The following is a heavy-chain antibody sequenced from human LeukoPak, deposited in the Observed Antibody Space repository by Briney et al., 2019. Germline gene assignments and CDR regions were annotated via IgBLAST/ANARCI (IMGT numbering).Heavy chain of an antibody. D-gene: IGHD5-18*01. CDR2: ISRSSGSI. Sequence: GRSLRLSCAASGFTFDDYAMHWVRQAPGKGLEWVSGISRSSGSIGYADSVKGRFTISRDNAKNSLYLQMNSLRAEDTALYYCAKGLGYSYGSLDYYYGMDVWGQGTTVTVSS. V-gene: IGHV3-9*01. J-gene: IGHJ6*02. CDR1: GFTFDDYA. CDR3: AKGLGYSYGSLDYYYGMDV.